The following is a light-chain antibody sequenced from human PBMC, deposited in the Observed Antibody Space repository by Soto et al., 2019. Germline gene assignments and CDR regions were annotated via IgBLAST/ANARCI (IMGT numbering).Light chain of an antibody. J-gene: IGKJ2*01. CDR2: AAS. Sequence: DIQMTQSPSSLSASVGDRVTITCRASQSISNFLNWYQQKPGKAPELLIYAASSLHSGVPSRLSGSGSGTNFTLTISSLQPEDFATYSCQQGYTTPYTFGQGTNLEIK. V-gene: IGKV1-39*01. CDR3: QQGYTTPYT. CDR1: QSISNF.